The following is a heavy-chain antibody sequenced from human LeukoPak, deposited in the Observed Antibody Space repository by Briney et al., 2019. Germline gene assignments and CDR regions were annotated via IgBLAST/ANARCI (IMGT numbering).Heavy chain of an antibody. CDR2: IIPIFGTA. Sequence: GASVKVSCKASGGTFSSYAISWVRQAPRQGLEWMGGIIPIFGTANYAQKFQGRVTITADESTSTAYMELSSLRSEDTAVYYCARDSGGVRRGGAFDIWGQGTMVTVSS. CDR3: ARDSGGVRRGGAFDI. V-gene: IGHV1-69*13. D-gene: IGHD3-10*01. J-gene: IGHJ3*02. CDR1: GGTFSSYA.